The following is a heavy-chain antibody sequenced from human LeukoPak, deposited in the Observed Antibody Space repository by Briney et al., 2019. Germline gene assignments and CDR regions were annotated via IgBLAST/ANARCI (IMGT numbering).Heavy chain of an antibody. J-gene: IGHJ6*02. CDR2: ISYSGST. CDR1: GGSVSSGSYY. V-gene: IGHV4-61*01. D-gene: IGHD3-22*01. CDR3: ARFRAYDSSGYDYYYYYGMDV. Sequence: PSETLSLTCTVSGGSVSSGSYYWSWIRQPPGKGLEWIGSISYSGSTNYNPSLKSRVTISVDTSKNQFSLKLSSVTAADTAVYYYARFRAYDSSGYDYYYYYGMDVWGQGTTVTVSS.